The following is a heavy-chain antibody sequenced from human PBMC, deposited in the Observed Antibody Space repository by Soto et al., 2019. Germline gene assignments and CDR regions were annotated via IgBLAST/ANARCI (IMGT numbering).Heavy chain of an antibody. V-gene: IGHV1-2*04. CDR2: INPNSGGT. CDR3: ARDNFGPIVVPAAAFDY. J-gene: IGHJ4*02. Sequence: ASVKVSCKASGYTFTGYYMHWVRQAPGQGLEWMGWINPNSGGTNYAQKFQGWVTMTRDTSISTAYMELSRLRSDDTAVYYCARDNFGPIVVPAAAFDYWGQGTLVTVSS. D-gene: IGHD2-2*01. CDR1: GYTFTGYY.